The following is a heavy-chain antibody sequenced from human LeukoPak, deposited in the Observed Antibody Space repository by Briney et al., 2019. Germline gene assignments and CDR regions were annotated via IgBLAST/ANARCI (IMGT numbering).Heavy chain of an antibody. D-gene: IGHD3-10*01. CDR3: AREESLRGRELPVY. CDR2: ISSSGTSM. V-gene: IGHV3-48*03. J-gene: IGHJ4*02. Sequence: GGSLRLSCAASGFTLSSYEMNWVRQAPGKGLEWVSYISSSGTSMRYADSVKGRFTISRDNAKNSLYLQMNSLRAEDTAVYYCAREESLRGRELPVYWGQGTLVTVSS. CDR1: GFTLSSYE.